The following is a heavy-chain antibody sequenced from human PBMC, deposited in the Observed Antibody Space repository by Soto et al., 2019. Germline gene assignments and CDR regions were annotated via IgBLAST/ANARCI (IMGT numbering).Heavy chain of an antibody. CDR2: IIPILGIA. CDR1: GGTFSSYT. CDR3: ASGSGSSGWYGY. Sequence: QVQLVQSGAEVKKPGSSVKVSCKASGGTFSSYTISWVRQAPGQGLEWMGRIIPILGIANYAQKFQGRVTIASNKPTSKAHMKLSSLRCEDTAVDYCASGSGSSGWYGYWGQGTLVT. J-gene: IGHJ1*01. V-gene: IGHV1-69*02. D-gene: IGHD6-19*01.